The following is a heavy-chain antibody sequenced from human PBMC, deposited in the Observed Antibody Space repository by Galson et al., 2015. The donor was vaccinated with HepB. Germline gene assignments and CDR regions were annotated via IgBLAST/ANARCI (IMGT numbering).Heavy chain of an antibody. Sequence: SLRLSCAASGFTFSSYSMNWVRQAPGKGLEWVSYISSSSSSILYADSVKGRFTVSRDDAKNSLNLQMNSLRAGDTAVYYCARDSGRKQLDYWGQGTLVTVSS. J-gene: IGHJ4*02. CDR1: GFTFSSYS. D-gene: IGHD1-1*01. CDR3: ARDSGRKQLDY. CDR2: ISSSSSSI. V-gene: IGHV3-48*01.